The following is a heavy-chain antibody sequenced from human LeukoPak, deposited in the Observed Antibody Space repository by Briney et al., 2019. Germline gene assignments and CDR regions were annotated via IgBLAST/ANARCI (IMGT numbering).Heavy chain of an antibody. D-gene: IGHD6-13*01. Sequence: GGSLRLSCAASGLTVSNHDMSWFRQAPGKGLEWVSYISSSSSTYYADSVKGRFTISRDNAKNSVSLQMSGLRAEDTAVYYCVRGWAADWGQGTLVTVSS. V-gene: IGHV3-69-1*01. CDR2: ISSSSST. CDR3: VRGWAAD. J-gene: IGHJ4*02. CDR1: GLTVSNHD.